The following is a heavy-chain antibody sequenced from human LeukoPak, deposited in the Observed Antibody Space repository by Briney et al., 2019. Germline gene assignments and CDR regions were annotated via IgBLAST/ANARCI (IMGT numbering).Heavy chain of an antibody. CDR3: AIDPNWGVDY. D-gene: IGHD7-27*01. Sequence: GGSLRLSCAASGFTFSYYTMYWVRQAPGKGLEWVSIIGISGGGIHYADSVKGRFTISRDNSKNTLYLQTNSPRAEDTAVYYCAIDPNWGVDYWGQGVLVTVSS. CDR2: IGISGGGI. V-gene: IGHV3-23*01. CDR1: GFTFSYYT. J-gene: IGHJ4*02.